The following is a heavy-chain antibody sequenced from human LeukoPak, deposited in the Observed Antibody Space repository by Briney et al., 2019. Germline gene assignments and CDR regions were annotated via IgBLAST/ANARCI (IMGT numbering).Heavy chain of an antibody. Sequence: PSETLSLTCAVYGGSFSGYYWSWIRQPPGKGLEWIGEINHSGSTNYNPSLKSRVTISVDTSKNQFSLKLSSVTAADTAVYYCAREVYYYGSGSHYYYYYGMDVWGQGTTVTVSS. CDR1: GGSFSGYY. CDR3: AREVYYYGSGSHYYYYYGMDV. D-gene: IGHD3-10*01. J-gene: IGHJ6*02. CDR2: INHSGST. V-gene: IGHV4-34*01.